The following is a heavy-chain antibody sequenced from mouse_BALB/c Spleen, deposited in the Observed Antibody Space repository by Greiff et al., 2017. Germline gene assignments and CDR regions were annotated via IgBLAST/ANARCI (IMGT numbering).Heavy chain of an antibody. CDR1: GDSFTSGY. V-gene: IGHV3-8*02. Sequence: EVKLMESGPSLVKPSQTLSLSCSVTGDSFTSGYWTWIRKFPGNKLEYMGYIRYSGSTYYNPSPKSRISISRYTSENQYSLQLNSVTTAYTATSCCARKGQHAWFAYWGQGTLVTVSA. D-gene: IGHD3-3*01. J-gene: IGHJ3*01. CDR3: ARKGQHAWFAY. CDR2: IRYSGST.